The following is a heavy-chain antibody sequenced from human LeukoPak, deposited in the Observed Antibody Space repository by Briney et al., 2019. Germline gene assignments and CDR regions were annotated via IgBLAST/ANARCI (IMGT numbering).Heavy chain of an antibody. J-gene: IGHJ4*02. V-gene: IGHV3-30*01. CDR1: GFPFSSWP. CDR2: ISHDGSQT. CDR3: TTIHY. Sequence: GKSLRLSCAASGFPFSSWPMHWVRQAPGKGLEWLTTISHDGSQTYYAESVKGRLTISRDNSKNTFFLQMNSLRVEDTGVYYCTTIHYWGQGTLITVSS.